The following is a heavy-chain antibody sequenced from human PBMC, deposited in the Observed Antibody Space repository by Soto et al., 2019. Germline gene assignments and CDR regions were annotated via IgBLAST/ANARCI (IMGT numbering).Heavy chain of an antibody. V-gene: IGHV4-34*01. CDR2: INHSGST. CDR1: CGSFIGYY. J-gene: IGHJ6*02. Sequence: PSETLSLTCAFYCGSFIGYYWSWIRQPPGKGLEWIGEINHSGSTNYNPSLKSRVTISVDTSKNQFSLKLSSVTAADTAVYYCARAYYYYGMDVWGQGTTVTVSS. CDR3: ARAYYYYGMDV.